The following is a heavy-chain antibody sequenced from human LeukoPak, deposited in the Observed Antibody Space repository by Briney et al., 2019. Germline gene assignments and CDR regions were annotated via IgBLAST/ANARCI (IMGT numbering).Heavy chain of an antibody. J-gene: IGHJ4*02. V-gene: IGHV3-30*03. CDR2: VTYGEGDK. CDR3: AREQSSGDYRTADY. D-gene: IGHD6-19*01. CDR1: GFTISDNG. Sequence: PGGSLRLSCAVSGFTISDNGMHWVRQAPGKGLEWVGVVTYGEGDKHYADPVKGRFTISRDNSKNTLYLHMNSLRVEDTALYYCAREQSSGDYRTADYWGQGTLVTVSS.